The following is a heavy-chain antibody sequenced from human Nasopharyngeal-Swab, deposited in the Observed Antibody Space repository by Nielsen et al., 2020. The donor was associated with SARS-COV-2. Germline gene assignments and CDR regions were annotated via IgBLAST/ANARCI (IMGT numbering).Heavy chain of an antibody. J-gene: IGHJ4*02. CDR3: AKVQSGEDYFDY. CDR2: ISWNSGSI. Sequence: SLKISCAASGFTFDDFALHWVRQAPGKGLEWVSGISWNSGSIGYADPVKGRFTISRGNAKNSLYLQMNSLRPEDTALYYCAKVQSGEDYFDYWGQGTLVTVSS. CDR1: GFTFDDFA. D-gene: IGHD1-26*01. V-gene: IGHV3-9*01.